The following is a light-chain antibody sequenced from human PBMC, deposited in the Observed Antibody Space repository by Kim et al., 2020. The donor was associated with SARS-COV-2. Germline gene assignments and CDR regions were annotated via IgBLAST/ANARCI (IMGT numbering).Light chain of an antibody. CDR2: RNN. CDR1: SSSIGSNY. J-gene: IGLJ2*01. V-gene: IGLV1-47*01. Sequence: TVSCSGSSSSIGSNYVCWYQQLPGTAPRLLIYRNNQRPSGVPDRFSGSRSGTSASLAISGLRSEDEADYYCATWDDSLSGVVFGGGTQLTVL. CDR3: ATWDDSLSGVV.